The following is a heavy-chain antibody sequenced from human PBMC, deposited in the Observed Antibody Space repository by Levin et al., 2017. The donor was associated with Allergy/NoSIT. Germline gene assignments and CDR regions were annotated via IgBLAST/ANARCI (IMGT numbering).Heavy chain of an antibody. CDR2: INPNSGGT. J-gene: IGHJ4*02. V-gene: IGHV1-2*02. CDR1: GYTFTGYY. CDR3: ARASGAWELGIDY. D-gene: IGHD1-26*01. Sequence: ASVKVSCKASGYTFTGYYMHWVRQAPGQGLEWMGWINPNSGGTNYAQKFQGRVTMTRDTSISTAYMELSRLRSDDTAVYYCARASGAWELGIDYWGQGTLVTVSS.